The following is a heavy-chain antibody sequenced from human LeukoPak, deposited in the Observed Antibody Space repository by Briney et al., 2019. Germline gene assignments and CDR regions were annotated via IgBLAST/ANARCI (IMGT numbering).Heavy chain of an antibody. CDR1: GYTFTSNY. Sequence: ASVKVSCKAFGYTFTSNYMHWVRQAPGQGPEWMGVISPSGGSTTYAQKFQGRVTLTRDMSTSTDYLELSSLRSEDTAVYYCARDQHYYDSSYFDYWGQGTLVTVSS. J-gene: IGHJ4*02. CDR3: ARDQHYYDSSYFDY. V-gene: IGHV1-46*01. CDR2: ISPSGGST. D-gene: IGHD3-22*01.